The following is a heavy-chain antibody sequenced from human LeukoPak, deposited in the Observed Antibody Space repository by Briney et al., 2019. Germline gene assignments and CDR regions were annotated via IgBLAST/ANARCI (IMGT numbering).Heavy chain of an antibody. CDR1: GFTFSNFA. CDR3: AKGLGSGSYRPQDY. D-gene: IGHD1-26*01. V-gene: IGHV3-23*01. CDR2: ISGSGGST. J-gene: IGHJ4*02. Sequence: PGGSLRLSCAASGFTFSNFAMSWVRQAPGKGLEWVSSISGSGGSTNYADSVKGRFTISRDQSKNTLYLQMNSLRVEDTAVYYCAKGLGSGSYRPQDYWGQGTLVTVSS.